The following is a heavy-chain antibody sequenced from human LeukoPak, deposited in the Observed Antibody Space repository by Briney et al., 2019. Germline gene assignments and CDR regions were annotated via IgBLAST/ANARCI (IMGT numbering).Heavy chain of an antibody. Sequence: GGSLRLSCVVSGFTFSNSWMSWFRQAAGKGLEWVATINQDGSGRYYVDSVKGRFTISRDNAKNSLYLQMDSLRAEDAAVYYCARGQGLGSWDQGTLVTVSS. J-gene: IGHJ5*02. D-gene: IGHD3-16*01. CDR3: ARGQGLGS. CDR1: GFTFSNSW. V-gene: IGHV3-7*03. CDR2: INQDGSGR.